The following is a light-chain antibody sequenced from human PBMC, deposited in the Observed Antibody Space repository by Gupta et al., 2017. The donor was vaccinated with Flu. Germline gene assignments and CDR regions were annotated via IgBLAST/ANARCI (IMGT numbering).Light chain of an antibody. Sequence: DIQMTQSPSSLSASVGDRVTITCRASQAVGTDLGWYQQKPGKAPKRLIYAASSLQAEVPSRFSGSGSETEFILTISNRQPEDFATYYCLQHCGSPPTFGQGTKVEVK. J-gene: IGKJ1*01. V-gene: IGKV1-17*02. CDR2: AAS. CDR1: QAVGTD. CDR3: LQHCGSPPT.